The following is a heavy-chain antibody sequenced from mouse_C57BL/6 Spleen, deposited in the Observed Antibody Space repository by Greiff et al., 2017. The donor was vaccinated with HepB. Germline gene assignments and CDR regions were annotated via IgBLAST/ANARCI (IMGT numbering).Heavy chain of an antibody. D-gene: IGHD2-4*01. Sequence: QVQLQQSGPELVKPGASVKISCKASGYAFSSSWMNWVKQRPGKGLEWIGRIYPGDGDTNYNGKFKGKATLTADKSSSTAYMQLSSLTSEDSAVYFCARNYDYGEAYWGQGTLVTVSA. CDR2: IYPGDGDT. V-gene: IGHV1-82*01. CDR3: ARNYDYGEAY. CDR1: GYAFSSSW. J-gene: IGHJ3*01.